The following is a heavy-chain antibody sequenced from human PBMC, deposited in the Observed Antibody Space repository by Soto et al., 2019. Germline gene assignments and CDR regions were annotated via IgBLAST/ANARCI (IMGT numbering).Heavy chain of an antibody. V-gene: IGHV3-23*01. Sequence: EVQLLESGGGLVQPGGSLRLSCAASGFTFSSYAMSWVRQAPGKGLEWVSAISGSGGSTYYADSVKGRFTISGDNSKNTLYQQMNSLSAEDTAVYYCARRASGWSFDYWGQGTLVTVSS. J-gene: IGHJ4*02. CDR2: ISGSGGST. CDR3: ARRASGWSFDY. D-gene: IGHD6-19*01. CDR1: GFTFSSYA.